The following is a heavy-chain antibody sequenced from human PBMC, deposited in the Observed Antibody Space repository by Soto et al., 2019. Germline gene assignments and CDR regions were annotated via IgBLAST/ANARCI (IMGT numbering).Heavy chain of an antibody. CDR1: GRSASGGRYY. V-gene: IGHV4-61*01. Sequence: PSETLCLTCTVAGRSASGGRYYWSWIRQPPGKGLEWIGYIYYSGSTNYNPSLKSRVTISVDTSKNQFSLKLSSVTAADTAVYYCARASGHPYDFWSGDSIGFVPWCQTSRVTVS. D-gene: IGHD3-3*01. CDR3: ARASGHPYDFWSGDSIGFVP. J-gene: IGHJ5*02. CDR2: IYYSGST.